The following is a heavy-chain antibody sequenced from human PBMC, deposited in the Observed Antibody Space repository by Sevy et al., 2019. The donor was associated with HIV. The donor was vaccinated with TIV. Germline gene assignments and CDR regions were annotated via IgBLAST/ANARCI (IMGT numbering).Heavy chain of an antibody. V-gene: IGHV3-21*01. D-gene: IGHD2-15*01. Sequence: GGSLRLSCAASGFTFSSYSMNWVRQAPGKGLEWVSSISSSSYIYYADSVKGRFTISRDNAKNSLYLQMNSLRAEDTAVYYCARGVAATPHYYYGMDVWGQGTTVTVSS. CDR3: ARGVAATPHYYYGMDV. CDR1: GFTFSSYS. CDR2: ISSSSYI. J-gene: IGHJ6*02.